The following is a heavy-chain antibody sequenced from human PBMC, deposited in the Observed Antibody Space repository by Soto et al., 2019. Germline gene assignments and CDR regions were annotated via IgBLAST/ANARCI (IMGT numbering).Heavy chain of an antibody. CDR3: ARQGFGALHGLVAV. D-gene: IGHD3-10*01. CDR1: GGSISSYY. Sequence: QVQLQESGPGLVKPSETLSLSCTVSGGSISSYYWSWIRQPPGKGMEWIGYVHHSWGSTYNPSLPRXVXXSLDTSKSQFSLNLTSVTATDTAVYYCARQGFGALHGLVAVWGQGTTVTVSS. V-gene: IGHV4-59*08. J-gene: IGHJ6*02. CDR2: VHHSWGS.